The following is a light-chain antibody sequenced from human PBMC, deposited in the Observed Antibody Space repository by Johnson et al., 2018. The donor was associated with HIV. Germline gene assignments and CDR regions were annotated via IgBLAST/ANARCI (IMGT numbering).Light chain of an antibody. CDR2: ENN. J-gene: IGLJ1*01. CDR3: GTWDSSLNV. Sequence: QSALTQPPSVSAASGQKVTISCSGTTSNIGDNSVSWYQQVPGTAPKLLIYENNKRPSGIPDRFSGSKSGTSATLGITGLQTGDEADYYCGTWDSSLNVFGTGTKVTVL. V-gene: IGLV1-51*02. CDR1: TSNIGDNS.